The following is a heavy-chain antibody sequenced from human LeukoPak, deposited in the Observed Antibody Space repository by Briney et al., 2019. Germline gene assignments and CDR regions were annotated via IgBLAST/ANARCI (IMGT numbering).Heavy chain of an antibody. CDR2: IIGTDAAI. V-gene: IGHV3-23*01. CDR3: AKGDSSRWDY. D-gene: IGHD6-13*01. J-gene: IGHJ4*02. Sequence: GGSLRLSCAASDFTFSTYTMSWVRQAPGKGLEWVSTIIGTDAAIYYADSVKGRFTISRDNSKNTLYLQMNSLRAEDTAVYYCAKGDSSRWDYWGQGTLVTVSS. CDR1: DFTFSTYT.